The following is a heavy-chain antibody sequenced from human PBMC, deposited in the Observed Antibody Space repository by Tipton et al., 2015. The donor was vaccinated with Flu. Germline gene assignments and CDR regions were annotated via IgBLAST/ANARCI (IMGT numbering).Heavy chain of an antibody. CDR2: IYTSGNT. Sequence: TLSLTCTVSGGFITSGSYYWSWIRQPAGKGLEWIGRIYTSGNTNYNPSLKTRVTISVDTSKNQFSLKLTSVTAADTAVYYCARDDGDYGSETYHYYYGMDVWGQGP. CDR3: ARDDGDYGSETYHYYYGMDV. CDR1: GGFITSGSYY. J-gene: IGHJ6*02. V-gene: IGHV4-61*02. D-gene: IGHD3-10*01.